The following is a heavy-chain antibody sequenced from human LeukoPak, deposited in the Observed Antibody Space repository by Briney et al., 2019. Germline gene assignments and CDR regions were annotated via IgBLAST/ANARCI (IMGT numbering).Heavy chain of an antibody. D-gene: IGHD2-21*01. J-gene: IGHJ5*02. V-gene: IGHV4-61*02. Sequence: PSETLSLTCTVSGGSISSGSYYWSWIRQPAGMGLEWIGRIYTSGSTNYNPSLKSRVTISVDTSKNQFSLKLSSVTAADTAVYYCARARAYCGGDCSLMPWFDPWGQGTLVTVSS. CDR2: IYTSGST. CDR3: ARARAYCGGDCSLMPWFDP. CDR1: GGSISSGSYY.